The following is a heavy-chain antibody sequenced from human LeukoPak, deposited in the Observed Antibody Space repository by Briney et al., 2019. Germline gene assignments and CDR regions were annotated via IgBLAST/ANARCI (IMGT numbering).Heavy chain of an antibody. CDR1: GGSISSSSYY. J-gene: IGHJ1*01. Sequence: SETLSLTCTVSGGSISSSSYYWGWIRQPPGKGLEWIGSIYYSGSTYYNPSLKSRVTISVDTSKNQFSLKLSSVPAADTAVYYCARHRYSSSWYSTGEYFQHWGQGTLVTVSS. CDR2: IYYSGST. D-gene: IGHD6-13*01. V-gene: IGHV4-39*01. CDR3: ARHRYSSSWYSTGEYFQH.